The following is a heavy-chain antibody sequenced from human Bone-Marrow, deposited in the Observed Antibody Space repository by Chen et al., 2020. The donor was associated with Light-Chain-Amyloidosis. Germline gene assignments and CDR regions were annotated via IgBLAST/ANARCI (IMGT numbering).Heavy chain of an antibody. CDR3: ARGFATDY. CDR1: GFTFSRYW. V-gene: IGHV3-7*01. D-gene: IGHD2-15*01. Sequence: EVQLVESGGGLVQAGGPLRHSCAASGFTFSRYWMSWVRQAPGKGLEWVANINHDGTREYYVDSVKVRFTISRDNTKNSLLLQMNSLRAEDTAVYYCARGFATDYWGQGTLVTVSS. J-gene: IGHJ4*02. CDR2: INHDGTRE.